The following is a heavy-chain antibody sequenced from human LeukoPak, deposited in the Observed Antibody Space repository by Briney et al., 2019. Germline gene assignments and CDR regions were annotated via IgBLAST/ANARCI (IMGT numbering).Heavy chain of an antibody. D-gene: IGHD2-21*01. CDR3: ARGRVVIARYYFDY. V-gene: IGHV4-34*01. CDR2: ISHSGST. J-gene: IGHJ4*02. CDR1: GGSFSGYY. Sequence: PSETLSLTCAVYGGSFSGYYWSWIRQPPGKGLEWIGEISHSGSTNYNPSLKSRVTISVDTSKNQFSLKLSSVTAADTAVYYCARGRVVIARYYFDYWGQGTLVTVSS.